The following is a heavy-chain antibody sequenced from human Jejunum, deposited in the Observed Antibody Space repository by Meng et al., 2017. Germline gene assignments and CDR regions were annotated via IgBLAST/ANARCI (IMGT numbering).Heavy chain of an antibody. CDR2: INPNNGGS. D-gene: IGHD2-21*02. Sequence: ASVKVSCKASGYTFTGYYMHWVRQAPGQGLEWMGWINPNNGGSKSAQKFQGRVTMTRDTSISTVYMDLSGLRSDDTAVYYCARGQFCGSGCFGYFDSWGQGTLVTGSS. CDR3: ARGQFCGSGCFGYFDS. V-gene: IGHV1-2*02. J-gene: IGHJ4*02. CDR1: GYTFTGYY.